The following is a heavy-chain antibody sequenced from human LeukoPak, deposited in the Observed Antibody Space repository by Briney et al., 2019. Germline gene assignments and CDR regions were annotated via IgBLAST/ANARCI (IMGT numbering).Heavy chain of an antibody. CDR2: ISPTSDYT. V-gene: IGHV3-11*03. J-gene: IGHJ5*02. CDR1: GFTFIDYS. D-gene: IGHD6-19*01. Sequence: PGGSLRLSCAASGFTFIDYSMSWIRQAPGKGLEWVSYISPTSDYTSYADSVKGRFTIFRDTSKNTLYLQMNSLRAEDTAVYYCAKTGAVAPLNWSDPWGQGTLVTVSS. CDR3: AKTGAVAPLNWSDP.